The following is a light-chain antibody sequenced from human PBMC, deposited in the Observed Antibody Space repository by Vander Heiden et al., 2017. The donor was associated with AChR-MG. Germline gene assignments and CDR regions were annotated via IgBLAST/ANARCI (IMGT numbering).Light chain of an antibody. CDR3: QLYDNLPPIT. V-gene: IGKV1-33*01. Sequence: IQMTQYPSSLSASVGDRVTITCQASQDVTNYLTWYQQKPGEAPKLLIYDASNLETGVPSRFSGSGSGTDVTLTIISLQPEDIATYYCQLYDNLPPITFGQGTRLEIK. CDR2: DAS. J-gene: IGKJ5*01. CDR1: QDVTNY.